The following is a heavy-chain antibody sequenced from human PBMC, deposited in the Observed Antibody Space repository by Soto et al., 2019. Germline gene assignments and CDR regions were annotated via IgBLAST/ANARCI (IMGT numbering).Heavy chain of an antibody. CDR2: INPSGGST. J-gene: IGHJ4*02. Sequence: ASVKVSCKASGYTFTSYYMHWVRQAPGQGLEWMGIINPSGGSTSYAQKFQGRVTMTRDTSTSTVYMELSSLRSEDTAVYYCARSDYDFWSGYYPLDYWGQGTLVTVSS. D-gene: IGHD3-3*01. CDR1: GYTFTSYY. CDR3: ARSDYDFWSGYYPLDY. V-gene: IGHV1-46*03.